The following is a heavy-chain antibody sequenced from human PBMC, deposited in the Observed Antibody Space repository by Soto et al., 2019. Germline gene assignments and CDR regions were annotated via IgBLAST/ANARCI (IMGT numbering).Heavy chain of an antibody. V-gene: IGHV6-1*01. Sequence: SQTLALTCAISGDSGSSNSAAWNWIRQSPSRGLEWLGRTYYRSKWYNDYAVSVKSRITINPDTSKNQFSLQLNSVTPEDTAVYYCARAMQRPKSRQAFDIWGQGTMVTVSS. CDR2: TYYRSKWYN. CDR3: ARAMQRPKSRQAFDI. J-gene: IGHJ3*02. CDR1: GDSGSSNSAA.